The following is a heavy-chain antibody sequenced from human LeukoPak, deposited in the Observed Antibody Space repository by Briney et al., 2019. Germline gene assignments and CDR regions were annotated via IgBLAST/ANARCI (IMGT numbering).Heavy chain of an antibody. V-gene: IGHV5-51*01. CDR2: IYPGDSDT. Sequence: GESLKISCKGSGYSFTTYWIGWVRPMPRKGLEWMGVIYPGDSDTRYSPSFQGQVTISVDKSISTAYLQWSSLKASDTAMYYCARHFGYCSSTSCYALPIDYWGQGTLVTVSS. CDR3: ARHFGYCSSTSCYALPIDY. J-gene: IGHJ4*02. CDR1: GYSFTTYW. D-gene: IGHD2-2*03.